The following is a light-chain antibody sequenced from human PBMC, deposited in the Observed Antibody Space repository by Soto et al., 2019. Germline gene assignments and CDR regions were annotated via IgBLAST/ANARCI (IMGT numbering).Light chain of an antibody. J-gene: IGKJ3*01. CDR1: QDISNY. CDR3: HIYESAPFT. V-gene: IGKV1-27*01. CDR2: AAS. Sequence: DLQMTQSPSSLSASVGDRVTITCRASQDISNYLAWYQQKPGQVPKLLIYAASTLQSGVASRFSGSGSGTDFTLTISGLQPEDVGTYYCHIYESAPFTFGPGTKVDLK.